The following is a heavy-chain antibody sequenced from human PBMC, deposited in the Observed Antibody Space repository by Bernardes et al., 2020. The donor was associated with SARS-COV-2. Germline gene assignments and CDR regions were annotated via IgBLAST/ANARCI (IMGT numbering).Heavy chain of an antibody. CDR2: VSPKSGAT. D-gene: IGHD6-19*01. Sequence: ASVKVSCTASGYTFSDYYTHWLRQVPGQGLEWMGWVSPKSGATNHAQKFQGRVTMTRDTSISTDYMELNSLRAEDTAVYYCASWGSGLLPFDYWGQGTLVTVSS. V-gene: IGHV1-2*02. CDR3: ASWGSGLLPFDY. J-gene: IGHJ4*02. CDR1: GYTFSDYY.